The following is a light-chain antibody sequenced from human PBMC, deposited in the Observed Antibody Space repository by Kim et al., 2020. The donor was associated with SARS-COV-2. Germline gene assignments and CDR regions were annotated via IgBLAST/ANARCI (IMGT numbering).Light chain of an antibody. J-gene: IGLJ3*02. CDR3: CSYAAGTTRWV. Sequence: QSITISCTGTSSEVGGYDFVSWYQHHPGKAPRLMLYEASKRPSGVSNRFSGSKSGNTASLTISGLQTEDEADYFCCSYAAGTTRWVFGGGTQLTVL. CDR2: EAS. CDR1: SSEVGGYDF. V-gene: IGLV2-23*01.